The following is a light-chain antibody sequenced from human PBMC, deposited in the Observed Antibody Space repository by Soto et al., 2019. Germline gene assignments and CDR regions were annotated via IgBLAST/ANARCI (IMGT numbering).Light chain of an antibody. CDR1: SSDVGGYDY. Sequence: QSVLTQPASVSGSPGQSITISCTGTSSDVGGYDYVSWYQQHPGKAPKLMIYEVSNRPSGVSNRFSGSKSGNTASLTISGLQAEDEADYYCGSYTSSSTAIVFGTGTKVTVL. CDR3: GSYTSSSTAIV. CDR2: EVS. J-gene: IGLJ1*01. V-gene: IGLV2-14*01.